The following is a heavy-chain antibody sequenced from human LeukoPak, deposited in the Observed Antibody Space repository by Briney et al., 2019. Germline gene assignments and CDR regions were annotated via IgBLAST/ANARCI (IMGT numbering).Heavy chain of an antibody. CDR3: AKAAKWTYYYDSSGPNYFDY. CDR2: ISSSSSTI. D-gene: IGHD3-22*01. Sequence: PGGSLRLSCAASGFTFSSYSMNWVRQAPGKGLEWVSYISSSSSTIYYADSVKGRFTISRDNSKNTLYLQMNSLRAEDTAVYYCAKAAKWTYYYDSSGPNYFDYWGQGTLVTVSS. J-gene: IGHJ4*02. CDR1: GFTFSSYS. V-gene: IGHV3-48*01.